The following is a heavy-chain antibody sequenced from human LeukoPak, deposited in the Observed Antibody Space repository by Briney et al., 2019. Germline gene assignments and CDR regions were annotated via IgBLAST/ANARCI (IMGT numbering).Heavy chain of an antibody. CDR1: GFTFSSYG. D-gene: IGHD4-17*01. J-gene: IGHJ6*02. CDR3: ANPDYGDYLYYYYGMDV. V-gene: IGHV3-30*18. Sequence: GGSLRLSCAASGFTFSSYGMHWVRQAPGKGLEWVAVISYNGSNKYYADSVKGRFTISRDNSKNTLYLQMNSLRAEDTAVYYCANPDYGDYLYYYYGMDVWGQGTTVTVSS. CDR2: ISYNGSNK.